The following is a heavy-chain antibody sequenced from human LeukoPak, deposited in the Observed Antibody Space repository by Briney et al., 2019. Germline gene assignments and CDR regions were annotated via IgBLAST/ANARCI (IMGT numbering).Heavy chain of an antibody. Sequence: PSETLSLTCTVSGGSISSSSYYWGWIRQPPGKGLEWIGSIYYSGSTYYNPSLKSRVTISVDTSKNQFSLKLSSVTAADTAVYYCARTHYYDSSGYEFDYWGQGTLVTVSS. D-gene: IGHD3-22*01. V-gene: IGHV4-39*07. CDR3: ARTHYYDSSGYEFDY. CDR2: IYYSGST. J-gene: IGHJ4*02. CDR1: GGSISSSSYY.